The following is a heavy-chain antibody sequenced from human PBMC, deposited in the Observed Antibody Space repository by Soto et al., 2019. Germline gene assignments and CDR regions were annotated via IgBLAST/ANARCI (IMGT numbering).Heavy chain of an antibody. J-gene: IGHJ5*02. V-gene: IGHV3-30-3*01. D-gene: IGHD1-26*01. Sequence: QVQLVESGGGVVQPGRSLRLSCAASGFIFDSYAMHWVRQAPGKGLEWVALISFAGNRKYYANSVKGRFTISRDNSKNTIYLQMNSLRSEDTAIYYCARNSGSYYYRWFDTWGQGTLVTVSS. CDR3: ARNSGSYYYRWFDT. CDR1: GFIFDSYA. CDR2: ISFAGNRK.